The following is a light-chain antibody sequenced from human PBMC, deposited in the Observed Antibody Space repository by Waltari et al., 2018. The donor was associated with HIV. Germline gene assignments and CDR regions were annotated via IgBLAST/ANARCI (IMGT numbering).Light chain of an antibody. J-gene: IGLJ2*01. CDR2: DDS. Sequence: SYVLTQPPSVSVAPGQTARITCGGDNIGSKSVHWYQQKPGQAPVLVVYDDSDRPSGIPERFSGSNSGHTATLIIFRVEAGDEADYYCQVWDSTSDHFVVFGGGTKLTVL. V-gene: IGLV3-21*02. CDR3: QVWDSTSDHFVV. CDR1: NIGSKS.